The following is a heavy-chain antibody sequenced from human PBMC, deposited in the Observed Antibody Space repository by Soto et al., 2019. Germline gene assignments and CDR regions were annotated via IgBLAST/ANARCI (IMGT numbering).Heavy chain of an antibody. CDR1: GGSVSSGSYY. CDR3: ERMRHYYDSSGYYYYFDY. D-gene: IGHD3-22*01. J-gene: IGHJ4*02. Sequence: QVQLQESGPGLVKPSETLSLTCTVSGGSVSSGSYYWSWIRQPPGKGLAWIGYIYYSGSTNYNPSLKSQVTISVDTSKNHFSLKLSSVTDADTAVYYCERMRHYYDSSGYYYYFDYWGQGTLVTVSS. V-gene: IGHV4-61*01. CDR2: IYYSGST.